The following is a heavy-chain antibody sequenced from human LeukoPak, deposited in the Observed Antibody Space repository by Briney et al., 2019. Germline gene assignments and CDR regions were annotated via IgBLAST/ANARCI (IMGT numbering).Heavy chain of an antibody. CDR1: GFTFSSYG. CDR3: AKGTPATMIVGGHAFDI. CDR2: ISWNSGSI. V-gene: IGHV3-9*01. Sequence: PGGSLRLSCAASGFTFSSYGMHWVRQAPGKGLEWVSGISWNSGSIGYADSVKGRFTISRDNAKNSLYLQMNSLRAEDTALYYCAKGTPATMIVGGHAFDIWGQGTMVTVSS. J-gene: IGHJ3*02. D-gene: IGHD3-22*01.